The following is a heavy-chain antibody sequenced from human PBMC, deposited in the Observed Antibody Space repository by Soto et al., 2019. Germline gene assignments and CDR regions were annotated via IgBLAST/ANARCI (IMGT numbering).Heavy chain of an antibody. Sequence: QVQLXXXXXGXXXPSXTLSLTCXVSGGXISSXYXXXXXXXAGKGLEWIGYIYFSGTTNYNPSLRSRVTIAXXTXXXXXXXXLSSVTAADTAVYYCARHSYGDFDVYYFDYWGQXTLVTVSS. J-gene: IGHJ4*02. V-gene: IGHV4-59*08. CDR1: GGXISSXY. D-gene: IGHD4-17*01. CDR3: ARHSYGDFDVYYFDY. CDR2: IYFSGTT.